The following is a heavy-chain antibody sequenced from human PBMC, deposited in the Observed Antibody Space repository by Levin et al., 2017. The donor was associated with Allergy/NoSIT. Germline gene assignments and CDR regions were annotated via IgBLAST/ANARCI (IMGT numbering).Heavy chain of an antibody. CDR2: TRNKANSYTT. Sequence: LSLTCAASGFTSSDYYMDWVRQAPGKGLEWVGRTRNKANSYTTEYAASVRGRFTISRDDSKNSLYLQMNSLKIEDTAVYYCARDRNYGSGGHGAFDIWGQGTMVTVSS. D-gene: IGHD3-10*01. J-gene: IGHJ3*02. CDR1: GFTSSDYY. CDR3: ARDRNYGSGGHGAFDI. V-gene: IGHV3-72*01.